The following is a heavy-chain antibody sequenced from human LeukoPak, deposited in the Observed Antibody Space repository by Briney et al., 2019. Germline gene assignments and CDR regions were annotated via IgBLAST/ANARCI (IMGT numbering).Heavy chain of an antibody. Sequence: SETLSLTCAVYGASLNGHYWSWIRQPPGKGLEWIGEGSDVGGTKYNPSLKSRVTISADTSKNQFSLKLSSVTAADTAVYYCARRFSDYDFWSGYFSYYMDVWGKGTTVTVSS. V-gene: IGHV4-34*01. D-gene: IGHD3-3*01. CDR1: GASLNGHY. CDR2: GSDVGGT. J-gene: IGHJ6*03. CDR3: ARRFSDYDFWSGYFSYYMDV.